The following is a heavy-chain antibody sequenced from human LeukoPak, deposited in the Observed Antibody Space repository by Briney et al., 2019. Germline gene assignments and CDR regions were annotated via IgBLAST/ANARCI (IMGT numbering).Heavy chain of an antibody. D-gene: IGHD1-26*01. J-gene: IGHJ4*02. CDR2: ISGSGGDT. CDR1: GFTFSNFL. Sequence: GGSLRLSCAASGFTFSNFLMTWVRQAPGEGPEWVSAISGSGGDTYYADSVKGRFTISRDNSKNTLYLQMNSLRAEDTAVYYCAEKGATTGDFDYWGQGTLVTVSS. V-gene: IGHV3-23*01. CDR3: AEKGATTGDFDY.